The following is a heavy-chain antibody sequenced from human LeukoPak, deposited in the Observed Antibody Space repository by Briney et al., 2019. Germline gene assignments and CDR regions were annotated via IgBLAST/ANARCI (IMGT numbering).Heavy chain of an antibody. CDR3: ARDSGLKDCSGVSCYRAFDI. CDR1: GYTFSNYG. Sequence: ASVKVSCKASGYTFSNYGISWVRQAPGQGREWMGWISAYNGDTNYAQKLQGRLTTTTDTSTSTAYMELRSLRSDDTAVYFCARDSGLKDCSGVSCYRAFDIWGQGTMITVSS. V-gene: IGHV1-18*01. J-gene: IGHJ3*02. CDR2: ISAYNGDT. D-gene: IGHD2-15*01.